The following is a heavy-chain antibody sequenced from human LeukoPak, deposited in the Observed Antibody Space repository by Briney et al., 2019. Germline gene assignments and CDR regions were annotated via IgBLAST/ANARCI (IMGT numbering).Heavy chain of an antibody. J-gene: IGHJ5*02. D-gene: IGHD1-26*01. CDR2: INPNSGGT. Sequence: ASVKVSCKASGYTFTGYYMHWVRQAPGQGLEWMGWINPNSGGTNYAQKFQGRVTMTRDTSISTAYMELSRLRSDDTAVYYCARDLIPIVGAIVNWFDPWGQGTLVTVSS. CDR1: GYTFTGYY. V-gene: IGHV1-2*02. CDR3: ARDLIPIVGAIVNWFDP.